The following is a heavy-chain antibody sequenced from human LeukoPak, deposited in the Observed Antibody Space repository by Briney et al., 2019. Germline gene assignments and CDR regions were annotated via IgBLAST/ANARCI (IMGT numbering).Heavy chain of an antibody. CDR1: GGSISSSNYY. CDR2: TFYGGTT. Sequence: SETLSLTCTVFGGSISSSNYYWDWIRQPPGKGLEWIGTTFYGGTTFYNPSLRGRVAISVDTSRNQFSLKVTFLTAADTAVYYCARTPAGPPYYYMDVWGKGTTVTVSS. V-gene: IGHV4-39*01. CDR3: ARTPAGPPYYYMDV. J-gene: IGHJ6*03.